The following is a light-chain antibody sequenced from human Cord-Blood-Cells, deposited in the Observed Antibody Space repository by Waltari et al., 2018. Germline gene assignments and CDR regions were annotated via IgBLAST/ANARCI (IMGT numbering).Light chain of an antibody. J-gene: IGKJ4*01. CDR1: QSVSSY. V-gene: IGKV3-11*01. CDR3: QQRSNWPPLT. CDR2: DAS. Sequence: EIVLTQSPATLSLSPGERATLSCRASQSVSSYLAWYQQKPGQAPRLLIYDASNRATGIPARFIGSGSGTDFTLTIGSLEPEDFAVYYCQQRSNWPPLTFGGGTKVEIK.